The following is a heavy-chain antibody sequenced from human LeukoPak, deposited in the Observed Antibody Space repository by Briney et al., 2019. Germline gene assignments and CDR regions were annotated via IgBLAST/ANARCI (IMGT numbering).Heavy chain of an antibody. CDR1: GFTFGSYS. CDR3: ARNSVTTGNYFDY. CDR2: ISYDGRNT. Sequence: GGSLRLSCAASGFTFGSYSMHWVRQAPGKGLEWVAVISYDGRNTYYAKSVKGRFTISRDDSKNTLYLQMNSLRADDTAVYYCARNSVTTGNYFDYWGQGTLVTVSS. J-gene: IGHJ4*02. D-gene: IGHD4-17*01. V-gene: IGHV3-30*04.